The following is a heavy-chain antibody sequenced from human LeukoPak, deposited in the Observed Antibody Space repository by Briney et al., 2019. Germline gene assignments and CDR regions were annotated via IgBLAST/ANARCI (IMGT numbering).Heavy chain of an antibody. CDR3: ARAGSTWDYYFDY. J-gene: IGHJ4*02. Sequence: TETLSLTCTVSGGSISNSSYYWGWIRQPPGKGLEGIGSIYYSGSTYYNPSLKSRVTISVDTSKNQLSLRLTSVTAADTAVYYCARAGSTWDYYFDYWGQGTLVTVSS. CDR2: IYYSGST. V-gene: IGHV4-39*01. D-gene: IGHD6-13*01. CDR1: GGSISNSSYY.